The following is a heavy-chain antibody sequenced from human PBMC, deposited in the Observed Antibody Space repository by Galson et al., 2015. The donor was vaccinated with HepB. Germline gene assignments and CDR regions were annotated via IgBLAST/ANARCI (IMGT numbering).Heavy chain of an antibody. J-gene: IGHJ4*02. CDR3: ARETRDYGGNSGFLAYYFDY. CDR1: GGSISSGGYY. V-gene: IGHV4-31*03. D-gene: IGHD4-23*01. CDR2: IHYSGST. Sequence: TLSLTCTVSGGSISSGGYYWSWIRQHPGKGLEWIGYIHYSGSTYYNPSLKSRVTISVDTSKNQFSLKLSSVTAADTAVYYCARETRDYGGNSGFLAYYFDYWGQGTLVTVSS.